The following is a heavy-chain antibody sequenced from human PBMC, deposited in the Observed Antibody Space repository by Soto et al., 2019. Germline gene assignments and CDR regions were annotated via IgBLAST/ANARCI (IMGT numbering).Heavy chain of an antibody. CDR2: IYDSGSA. D-gene: IGHD4-17*01. J-gene: IGHJ4*02. CDR1: GGSISSYY. CDR3: ARNYGGNVEY. V-gene: IGHV4-59*08. Sequence: QVQLQELGPGLVRLSETLSLSCTVSGGSISSYYWSWIRQPPGKGLEWIGYIYDSGSANYNPSLKSRVTISVDTSNNQFSLKLSSATAADTAVYSCARNYGGNVEYWGQGTLVTVSS.